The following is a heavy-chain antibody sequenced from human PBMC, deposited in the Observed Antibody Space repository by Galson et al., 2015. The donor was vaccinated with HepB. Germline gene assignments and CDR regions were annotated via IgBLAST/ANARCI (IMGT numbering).Heavy chain of an antibody. CDR3: ASVAVFGTGVFDY. Sequence: SGAEVKKPGESLKISCQVSAHSFTSYWIGWVRQMPGKGLEWMGIIYAGDSGTRYSPSFQGQVTFSVDKSISSVYLQWSRLKASDTAMYYCASVAVFGTGVFDYWGQGTLVTVSS. J-gene: IGHJ4*02. D-gene: IGHD3-10*01. CDR1: AHSFTSYW. CDR2: IYAGDSGT. V-gene: IGHV5-51*03.